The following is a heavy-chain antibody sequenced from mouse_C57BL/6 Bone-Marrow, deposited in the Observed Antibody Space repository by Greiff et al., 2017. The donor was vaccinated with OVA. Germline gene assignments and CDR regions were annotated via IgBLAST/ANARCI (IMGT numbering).Heavy chain of an antibody. V-gene: IGHV1-19*01. CDR1: GYTFTDYY. CDR3: ARGGNWDLDY. CDR2: INPYNGGT. J-gene: IGHJ2*01. D-gene: IGHD4-1*01. Sequence: EVQLQQSGPVLVKPGASVKMSCKASGYTFTDYYMNWVKQSHGKSLEWIGVINPYNGGTSYNQKFKGKATLTVDKSSSTAYMELNSLTSEDSAVYYCARGGNWDLDYWGQGTTLTVSS.